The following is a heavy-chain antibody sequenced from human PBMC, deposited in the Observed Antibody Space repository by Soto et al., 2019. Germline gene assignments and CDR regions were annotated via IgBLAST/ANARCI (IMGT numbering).Heavy chain of an antibody. V-gene: IGHV1-46*01. J-gene: IGHJ6*02. CDR2: INPSGGST. D-gene: IGHD3-22*01. CDR1: GYTFTSYY. Sequence: ASVKVSCKASGYTFTSYYMHWVRQAPGQGLEWMGIINPSGGSTSYAQKFQGRVTMTRDTSTSTVYMELSSLRSEDTAVYYCARGDRSGYPHYYYYGMDVWGQGTTVTVSS. CDR3: ARGDRSGYPHYYYYGMDV.